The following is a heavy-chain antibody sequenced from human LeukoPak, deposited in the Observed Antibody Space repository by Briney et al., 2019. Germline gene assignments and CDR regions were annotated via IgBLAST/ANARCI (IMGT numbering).Heavy chain of an antibody. V-gene: IGHV3-7*04. CDR3: ARGGSGPS. CDR2: IKEDGTER. Sequence: PGGPLRLSCVGSGFMFTNYWMNWVRQAPGKGPQWVATIKEDGTERYYVDSVRGRFTISRDNAKNSLFLQMSTLRVEDTAVYYCARGGSGPSWGQGTLVTVSS. J-gene: IGHJ5*02. D-gene: IGHD3-10*01. CDR1: GFMFTNYW.